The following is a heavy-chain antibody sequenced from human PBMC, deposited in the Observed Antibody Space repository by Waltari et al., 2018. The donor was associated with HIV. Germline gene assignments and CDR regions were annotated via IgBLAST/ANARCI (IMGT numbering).Heavy chain of an antibody. CDR2: MNPDSGNT. CDR1: EYRLTEYD. J-gene: IGHJ4*02. D-gene: IGHD3-10*01. CDR3: ARAVYGSGLNFLDY. V-gene: IGHV1-8*01. Sequence: QEKLVQSGAGVKTPGASVKVPGKASEYRLTEYDLNWVRQAPGQGLEWMGRMNPDSGNTEYAQKFQGRVTMTRDTSTSTAYMELSSLRSDDTAVYYCARAVYGSGLNFLDYWGQGTLVSVSS.